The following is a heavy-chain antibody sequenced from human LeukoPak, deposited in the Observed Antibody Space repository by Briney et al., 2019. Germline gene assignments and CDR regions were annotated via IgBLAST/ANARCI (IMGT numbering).Heavy chain of an antibody. CDR3: ARAPRVSHYFDY. D-gene: IGHD6-6*01. CDR1: GFXFSSYW. CDR2: IRKDGSEK. J-gene: IGHJ4*02. V-gene: IGHV3-7*05. Sequence: GGALRLSCAASGFXFSSYWMSWVRQAPGKGREGVANIRKDGSEKYYVDSVKGRFTISRDNAKNSLYLQMNSLRAEDTAVYYCARAPRVSHYFDYWGQGTLVTVSS.